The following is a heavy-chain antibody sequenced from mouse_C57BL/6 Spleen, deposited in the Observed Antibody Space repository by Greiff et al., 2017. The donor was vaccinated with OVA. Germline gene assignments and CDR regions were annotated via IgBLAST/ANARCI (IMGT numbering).Heavy chain of an antibody. D-gene: IGHD2-1*01. CDR2: ISGGGGNT. J-gene: IGHJ1*03. CDR3: ARRDGNYWYFDV. Sequence: VQLKESGGGLVKPGGSLKLSCAASGFTFSSYTMSWVRQTPEKRLEWVATISGGGGNTYYPDSVKGRFTISRDNAKNTLYLQMSSLRSEDTALYYCARRDGNYWYFDVWGTGTTVTVSS. V-gene: IGHV5-9*01. CDR1: GFTFSSYT.